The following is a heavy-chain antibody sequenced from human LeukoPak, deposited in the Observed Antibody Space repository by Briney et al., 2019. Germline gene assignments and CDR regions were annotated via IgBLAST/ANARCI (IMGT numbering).Heavy chain of an antibody. CDR3: ARDRRYFDWLLIDY. J-gene: IGHJ4*02. Sequence: PGGFLRLSCAASGFTFSSYWMSWVRQAPGKGLERVANIKQDGSEKYYVDSVKGRFTISRDNAKNSLYLQMNSLRAEDTAVYYCARDRRYFDWLLIDYWGQGTLVTVSS. V-gene: IGHV3-7*01. D-gene: IGHD3-9*01. CDR2: IKQDGSEK. CDR1: GFTFSSYW.